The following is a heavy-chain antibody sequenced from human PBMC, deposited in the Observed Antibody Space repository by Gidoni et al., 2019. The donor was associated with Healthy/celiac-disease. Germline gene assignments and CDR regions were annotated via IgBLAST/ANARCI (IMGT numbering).Heavy chain of an antibody. CDR3: ARWDTSIAARPFDY. Sequence: QVQLQASGPGLANPSVTLSLTCAVHGYSISSGYYCGWIRQPPGKGLEWSGSIYHSGNTYYNPSLKSRVTISVDTSKNQFSMKLSSVTAADTAVYYCARWDTSIAARPFDYWGQGTLVTVSS. D-gene: IGHD6-6*01. CDR1: GYSISSGYY. J-gene: IGHJ4*02. CDR2: IYHSGNT. V-gene: IGHV4-38-2*01.